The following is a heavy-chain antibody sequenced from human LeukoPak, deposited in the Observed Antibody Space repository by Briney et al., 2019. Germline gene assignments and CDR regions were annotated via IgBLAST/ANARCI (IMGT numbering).Heavy chain of an antibody. Sequence: SVKVSCKASGGTFSSYAISWVRQAPGQGLEWMGRIIPILGIANYAQKFQGGVTITADKSTSTAYMELSSLRSEDTAVYYCARNSNSELFDYWGQGTLVTVSS. CDR3: ARNSNSELFDY. V-gene: IGHV1-69*04. D-gene: IGHD1-26*01. CDR1: GGTFSSYA. CDR2: IIPILGIA. J-gene: IGHJ4*02.